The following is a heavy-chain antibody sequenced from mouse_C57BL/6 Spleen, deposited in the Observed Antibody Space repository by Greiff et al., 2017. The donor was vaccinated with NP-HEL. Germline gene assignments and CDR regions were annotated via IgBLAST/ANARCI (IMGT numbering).Heavy chain of an antibody. CDR1: GYTFTDYY. D-gene: IGHD1-1*01. J-gene: IGHJ2*01. CDR2: IYPGDGDT. CDR3: ARGNYYGSSPDY. Sequence: VQLQQSGPELVKPGASVKISCKASGYTFTDYYMNWVKQRPGKGLEWIGRIYPGDGDTNYNGKFKGKATLTADKSSSTAYMQLSSLTSEDSAVYFCARGNYYGSSPDYWGQGTTLTVSS. V-gene: IGHV1-82*01.